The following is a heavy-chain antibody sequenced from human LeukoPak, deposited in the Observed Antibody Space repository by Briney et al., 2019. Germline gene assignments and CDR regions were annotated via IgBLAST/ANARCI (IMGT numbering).Heavy chain of an antibody. D-gene: IGHD6-6*01. CDR2: MNPKIGNT. J-gene: IGHJ5*02. CDR3: ARDMPYSSSSYKPLSRWFDP. V-gene: IGHV1-8*01. Sequence: ASVKVSCKASGYTFTSYDINWVRQATGQGLEWMGWMNPKIGNTSYAQKFQGRVTMTRDTSTSTVYMELSRLKSDDTAVYYCARDMPYSSSSYKPLSRWFDPWGQGTLVTVSS. CDR1: GYTFTSYD.